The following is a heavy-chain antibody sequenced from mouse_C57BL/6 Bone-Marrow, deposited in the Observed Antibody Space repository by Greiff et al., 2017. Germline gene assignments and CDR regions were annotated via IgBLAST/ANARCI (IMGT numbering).Heavy chain of an antibody. J-gene: IGHJ3*01. V-gene: IGHV1-4*01. CDR2: INPSSGYT. D-gene: IGHD2-12*01. CDR1: GYTFTSYT. Sequence: QVQLQQSGAELARPGASVKMSCKASGYTFTSYTMHWVKQRPGQGLEWIGYINPSSGYTKYKQKFKDEATLTADKASSTAYMQLSSLTSEDSAVYYCAPLFYRFAYWGQGTLVTVSA. CDR3: APLFYRFAY.